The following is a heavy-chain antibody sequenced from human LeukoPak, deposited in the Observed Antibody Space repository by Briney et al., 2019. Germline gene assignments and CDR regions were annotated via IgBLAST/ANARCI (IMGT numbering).Heavy chain of an antibody. CDR1: GFTVSSNY. CDR3: ARVLSSYDYIWGSYHDAFDI. CDR2: IYSGGST. Sequence: PGGSLRLSCAASGFTVSSNYMSWVRQAPGKGLEGVSVIYSGGSTYYADSVKGRFTISRDNSKNTLYLQMNSLRAEDTAVYDCARVLSSYDYIWGSYHDAFDIWGQGTMVTVSS. V-gene: IGHV3-53*01. J-gene: IGHJ3*02. D-gene: IGHD3-16*02.